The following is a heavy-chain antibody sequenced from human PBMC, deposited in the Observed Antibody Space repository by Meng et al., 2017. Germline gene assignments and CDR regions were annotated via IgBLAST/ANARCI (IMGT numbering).Heavy chain of an antibody. CDR3: TRRSVAGSRYYYYYGMDV. D-gene: IGHD6-19*01. CDR1: GITLSGSA. CDR2: IRSKANSYAT. Sequence: GESLKISWAASGITLSGSAIHWVRQASGKGLGWGGRIRSKANSYATAYAASVKGRFTISRDDSKNTAYLQMNSLKTEDTAVYYCTRRSVAGSRYYYYYGMDVWGQGTTVTVSS. J-gene: IGHJ6*02. V-gene: IGHV3-73*01.